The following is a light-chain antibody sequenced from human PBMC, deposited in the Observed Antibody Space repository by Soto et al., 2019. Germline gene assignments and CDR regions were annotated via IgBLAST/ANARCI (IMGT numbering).Light chain of an antibody. V-gene: IGKV3-20*01. CDR3: QQYSMAPLT. Sequence: EIVLTHSPGTLCLSPGERATLSCRASLTISDNYLAWYQQKAGQAPRLVMYDATSRATGIPDRFSATGSGTDFTLTISRLEPEDFAVYYCQQYSMAPLTFGQGTKVDIK. CDR1: LTISDNY. J-gene: IGKJ1*01. CDR2: DAT.